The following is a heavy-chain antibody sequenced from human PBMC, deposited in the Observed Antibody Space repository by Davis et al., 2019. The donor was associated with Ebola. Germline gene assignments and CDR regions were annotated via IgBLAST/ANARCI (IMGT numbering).Heavy chain of an antibody. V-gene: IGHV4-4*07. CDR1: GDSISSYY. J-gene: IGHJ6*02. CDR2: IYTSGST. Sequence: PSETLSLTCTVSGDSISSYYWSWIRQPAGKGLEWIGRIYTSGSTNYNPSLKSRVTMSVDTSKNQFSLKLSSVTAADTAVYYCARGDSIAARPGSAYYYYYGMDVWGQGTTVTVSS. D-gene: IGHD6-6*01. CDR3: ARGDSIAARPGSAYYYYYGMDV.